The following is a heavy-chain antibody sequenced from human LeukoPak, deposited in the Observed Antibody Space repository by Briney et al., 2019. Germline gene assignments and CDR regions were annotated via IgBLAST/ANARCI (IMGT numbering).Heavy chain of an antibody. Sequence: GGSLRLSCAASGFTFSSYAMSWVRQAPGKGLEWVSAISGSGGSTYYADSVKGRFTISRDNSKNTLYLQMNSLRAKDTAVYYCAKDQYYCGSGSYYFDYWGQGTLVTVSS. V-gene: IGHV3-23*01. D-gene: IGHD3-10*01. J-gene: IGHJ4*02. CDR3: AKDQYYCGSGSYYFDY. CDR1: GFTFSSYA. CDR2: ISGSGGST.